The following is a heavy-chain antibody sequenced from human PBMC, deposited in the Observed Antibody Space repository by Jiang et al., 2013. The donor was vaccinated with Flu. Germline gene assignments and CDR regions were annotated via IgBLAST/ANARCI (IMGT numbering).Heavy chain of an antibody. CDR2: TYYRSKWYN. Sequence: KPSQTLSLTCAISGDSVSSNSAAWNWIRQSPSRGLEWLGRTYYRSKWYNDYAVSVKSRITINPDTSKNQFSLQLNSVTPEDTAVYYCAHGNYDYVWGSYRTYYFDYWGQGTLVTVSS. J-gene: IGHJ4*02. D-gene: IGHD3-16*02. CDR3: AHGNYDYVWGSYRTYYFDY. V-gene: IGHV6-1*01. CDR1: GDSVSSNSAA.